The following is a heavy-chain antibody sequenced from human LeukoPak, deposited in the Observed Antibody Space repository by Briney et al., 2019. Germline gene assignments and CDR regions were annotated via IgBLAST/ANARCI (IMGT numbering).Heavy chain of an antibody. CDR1: GGSISSYY. CDR2: IYTSGST. V-gene: IGHV4-4*07. Sequence: SETLSLTCTVSGGSISSYYWIWIPQPAGKGLEGIGRIYTSGSTNYNPSLKRRVSMAVVTSKNQFSLELSSVTAADTAVYYCARESPYDFWSGLDYWGRGTLVTVSS. J-gene: IGHJ4*02. D-gene: IGHD3-3*01. CDR3: ARESPYDFWSGLDY.